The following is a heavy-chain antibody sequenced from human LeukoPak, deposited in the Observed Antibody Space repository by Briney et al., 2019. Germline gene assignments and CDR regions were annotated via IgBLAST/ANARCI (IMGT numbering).Heavy chain of an antibody. CDR3: ARDSGDGDYEPLDS. D-gene: IGHD4-17*01. CDR1: GFSVSSTY. Sequence: PGGSLRLSCAASGFSVSSTYMNWVRQAPGKGLEWVSIIYRDGSKYYADYVKGRFTISRDNSKNTLYLQVNSLRVEDTAMYYCARDSGDGDYEPLDSWGQGTLVIVSS. CDR2: IYRDGSK. V-gene: IGHV3-53*01. J-gene: IGHJ4*02.